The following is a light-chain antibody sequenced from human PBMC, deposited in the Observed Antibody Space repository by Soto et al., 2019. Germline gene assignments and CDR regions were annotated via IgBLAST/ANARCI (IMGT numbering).Light chain of an antibody. Sequence: EIVLTQSPGTLSLSPGERATLSCRTSQSVISTSLAWYQQKPGQAPRLLIHGASNRATGIPDRFSGSGSGTDFTLTINRLEPEDFAMYYCQQYGSSPLTFGGGTKVDIK. V-gene: IGKV3-20*01. CDR1: QSVISTS. CDR3: QQYGSSPLT. CDR2: GAS. J-gene: IGKJ4*01.